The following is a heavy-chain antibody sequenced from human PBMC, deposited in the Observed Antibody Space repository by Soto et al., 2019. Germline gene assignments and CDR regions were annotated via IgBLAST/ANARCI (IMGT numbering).Heavy chain of an antibody. CDR1: GFSLSNARMG. D-gene: IGHD3-16*01. J-gene: IGHJ5*02. V-gene: IGHV2-26*01. CDR2: IFSNDEK. CDR3: ARIFLGDFAGWVEVDPYSWFDP. Sequence: QVTLKESGPVLVKPTETLTLTCTVSGFSLSNARMGVSWIRQPPGKALEWLAHIFSNDEKSYSTSLKSRLTISKDTSKYQVVLTMTNMDPVDTATYYWARIFLGDFAGWVEVDPYSWFDPWGQGTLVTVSS.